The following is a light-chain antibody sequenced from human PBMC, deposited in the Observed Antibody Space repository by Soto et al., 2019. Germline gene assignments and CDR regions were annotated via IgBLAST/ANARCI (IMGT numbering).Light chain of an antibody. Sequence: DIQMTQSPSSLSASIGDRITITCRASQGISNYLAWYQQKPGKVPKLLIYAASTLHGGVPSRFSGSGSGTDFPLTINILQPEDVASYYYQKYNSAPITFGQGTRLEIK. CDR3: QKYNSAPIT. V-gene: IGKV1-27*01. CDR2: AAS. J-gene: IGKJ5*01. CDR1: QGISNY.